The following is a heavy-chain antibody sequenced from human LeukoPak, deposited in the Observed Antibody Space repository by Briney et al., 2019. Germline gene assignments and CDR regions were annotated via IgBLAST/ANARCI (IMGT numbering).Heavy chain of an antibody. CDR1: GYTFTSYY. V-gene: IGHV1-46*01. CDR3: ARDRIYDSSGYSHFDY. Sequence: ASVKVSCKAPGYTFTSYYMHWVRQAPGQGLEWMGIINPSGGSTSYAQKFQGRVTMTRDTSTSTVYMELSSLRSEDTAVYYCARDRIYDSSGYSHFDYWGQGTLVTVSS. CDR2: INPSGGST. D-gene: IGHD3-22*01. J-gene: IGHJ4*02.